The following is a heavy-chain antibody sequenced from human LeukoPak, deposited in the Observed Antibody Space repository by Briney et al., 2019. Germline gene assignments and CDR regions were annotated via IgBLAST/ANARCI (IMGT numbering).Heavy chain of an antibody. D-gene: IGHD3-22*01. V-gene: IGHV3-74*01. J-gene: IGHJ4*02. Sequence: PGGSLRLSCAASGFTFSSYWMHWVRQAPGKGLVWVSRINSDGSSTSYADSVKGRFTISRDNAKNTLYLQMNSLRAEDTAVYYCARDPTLGYESSGQEPFDYWGQGTLVTVSS. CDR1: GFTFSSYW. CDR3: ARDPTLGYESSGQEPFDY. CDR2: INSDGSST.